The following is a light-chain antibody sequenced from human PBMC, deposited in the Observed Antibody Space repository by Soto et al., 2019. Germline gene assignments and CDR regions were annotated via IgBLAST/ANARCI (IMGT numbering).Light chain of an antibody. V-gene: IGKV3-20*01. CDR3: QQYGSSLT. Sequence: EIVMTQSPATLSVSPGERAALSCRASQSVNSNLAWYQQKPGQAPRLLIYGASGRATGIPARFSGSGSETDFTLTISRLEPEDFAVYYCQQYGSSLTFGGGTKVDI. J-gene: IGKJ4*01. CDR1: QSVNSN. CDR2: GAS.